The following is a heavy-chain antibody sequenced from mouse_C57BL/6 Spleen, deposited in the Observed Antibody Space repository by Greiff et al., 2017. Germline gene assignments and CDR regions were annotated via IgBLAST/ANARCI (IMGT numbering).Heavy chain of an antibody. J-gene: IGHJ4*01. CDR3: ARDEGAAQAPLYYYAMDY. D-gene: IGHD3-2*02. Sequence: EVMLVESGGGLVKPGGSLKLSCAASGFTFSSYAMSWVRQTPEKRLEWVATISDGGSYTNYPDNVKGRFTISRDNAKNNLYLQMSHLKSEDTAMYYCARDEGAAQAPLYYYAMDYWGQGTSVTVSS. V-gene: IGHV5-4*01. CDR1: GFTFSSYA. CDR2: ISDGGSYT.